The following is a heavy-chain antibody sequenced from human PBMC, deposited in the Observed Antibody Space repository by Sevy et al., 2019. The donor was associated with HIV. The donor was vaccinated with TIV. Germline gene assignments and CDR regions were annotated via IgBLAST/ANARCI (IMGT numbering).Heavy chain of an antibody. CDR1: GYTFTSYG. CDR2: ISTLNVNT. V-gene: IGHV1-18*01. J-gene: IGHJ4*02. Sequence: ASVKVSCKASGYTFTSYGISWVRQAPGQGLEWLGWISTLNVNTNNAQKFQGRVTMTIDTSTGTASMELRSLRSDDTAVYYCARDDCSSLSCHGSLLYWGQGTLVTVSS. D-gene: IGHD2-2*01. CDR3: ARDDCSSLSCHGSLLY.